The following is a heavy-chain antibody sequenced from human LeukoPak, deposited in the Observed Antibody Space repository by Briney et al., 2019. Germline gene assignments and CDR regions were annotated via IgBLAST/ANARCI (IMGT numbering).Heavy chain of an antibody. J-gene: IGHJ4*02. D-gene: IGHD5-12*01. CDR3: ARVGPSGYGWGSDY. Sequence: GGSLRLSCAVSGLTFSSYSVTWVRQAPGKGLEWVSSITSSSSYIFYADSVKGRFTISRDNAKNSLYLQMNSLRAEDTAVYYCARVGPSGYGWGSDYWSQETLVTVPS. CDR2: ITSSSSYI. V-gene: IGHV3-21*01. CDR1: GLTFSSYS.